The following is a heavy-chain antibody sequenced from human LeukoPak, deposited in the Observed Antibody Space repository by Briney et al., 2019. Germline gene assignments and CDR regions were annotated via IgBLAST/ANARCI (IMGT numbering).Heavy chain of an antibody. J-gene: IGHJ4*02. D-gene: IGHD1-26*01. CDR2: ISGSGGST. CDR1: GFTFSSYA. CDR3: ANTETQWELLNYLDC. Sequence: GGSLRLSCAASGFTFSSYAMSWVRQAPGKGLEWVSAISGSGGSTYYADSVKGRFTISRDNSKNTLYPQMNSLRADDTAVYYCANTETQWELLNYLDCWGQGTLVTVSS. V-gene: IGHV3-23*01.